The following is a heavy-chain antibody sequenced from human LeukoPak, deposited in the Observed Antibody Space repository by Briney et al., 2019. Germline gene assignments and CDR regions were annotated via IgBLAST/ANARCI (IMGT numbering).Heavy chain of an antibody. Sequence: PSETLSLTCAVSADSISSSKWWSWVRQAPGQGLEWIGEIHHGGSSNYNPSLKSRVTISIDKSKNQFPLKMSSVTAADTAVYYCARSRDTTNYYGMDVWGQGTTVSVSS. D-gene: IGHD1-26*01. CDR2: IHHGGSS. J-gene: IGHJ6*02. V-gene: IGHV4-4*02. CDR1: ADSISSSKW. CDR3: ARSRDTTNYYGMDV.